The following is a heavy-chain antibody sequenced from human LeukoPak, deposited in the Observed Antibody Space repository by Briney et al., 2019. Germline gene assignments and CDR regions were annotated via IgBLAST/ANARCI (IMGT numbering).Heavy chain of an antibody. CDR3: ASSYSGYDFGLDY. Sequence: SETLSLTCTVSGGSISSYYWSWIRQPPGKGLEWIGYIYTSGSTNYNPSLKSRVTISVDTSKNQFSLKLSSMTAADTAVYYCASSYSGYDFGLDYWGQGTLVTVSS. J-gene: IGHJ4*02. V-gene: IGHV4-4*09. D-gene: IGHD5-12*01. CDR2: IYTSGST. CDR1: GGSISSYY.